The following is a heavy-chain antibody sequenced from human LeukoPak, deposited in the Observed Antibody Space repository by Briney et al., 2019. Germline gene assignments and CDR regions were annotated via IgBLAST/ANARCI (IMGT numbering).Heavy chain of an antibody. J-gene: IGHJ6*04. V-gene: IGHV3-7*01. Sequence: GGSLRLSCAASGFTFSTYWMSWVRQAPGKGLEWVANIKQDGSDKFYVDSVKGRFTISRDNAKNSLYLQMNSLRAEDTAVYYCARDFQVWFGEAYGMDVWGKGTTVTVSS. D-gene: IGHD3-10*01. CDR1: GFTFSTYW. CDR2: IKQDGSDK. CDR3: ARDFQVWFGEAYGMDV.